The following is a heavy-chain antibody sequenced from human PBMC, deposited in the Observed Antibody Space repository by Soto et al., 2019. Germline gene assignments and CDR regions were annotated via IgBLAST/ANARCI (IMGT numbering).Heavy chain of an antibody. J-gene: IGHJ5*02. D-gene: IGHD6-6*01. Sequence: QVQLVQSGAEVKKPGASVEVSCKASGYTFTSYDINWVRQATGQGLEWMGWMNPNSGNTGYAQKFRGRVTLTRNTSITTAYMELSSRRSEDTAVYYCARVRYSSSHNWIDPWGQGTLVTVSS. V-gene: IGHV1-8*01. CDR1: GYTFTSYD. CDR2: MNPNSGNT. CDR3: ARVRYSSSHNWIDP.